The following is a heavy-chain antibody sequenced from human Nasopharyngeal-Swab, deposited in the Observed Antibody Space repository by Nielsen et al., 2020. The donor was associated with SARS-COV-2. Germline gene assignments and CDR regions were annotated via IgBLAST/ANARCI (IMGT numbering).Heavy chain of an antibody. Sequence: LKISGAASGFDFWKYAMSWVRQAPGKGLEWVSTVSNNDGSLTFYADSVKGRFTISRDTSKNTVSLQMNSLRAEDTAVYYCAKDDFCPACAFDVWGQGTIVTVSS. CDR3: AKDDFCPACAFDV. CDR2: VSNNDGSLT. CDR1: GFDFWKYA. D-gene: IGHD2-21*02. V-gene: IGHV3-23*01. J-gene: IGHJ3*01.